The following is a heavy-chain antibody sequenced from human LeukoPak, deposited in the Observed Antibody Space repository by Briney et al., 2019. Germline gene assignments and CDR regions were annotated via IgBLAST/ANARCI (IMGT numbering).Heavy chain of an antibody. V-gene: IGHV3-74*01. J-gene: IGHJ4*02. CDR2: INSDGTST. CDR3: ARVRDGYSTEGFDY. CDR1: GLSFTNYW. D-gene: IGHD5-24*01. Sequence: GGSLRLSCAASGLSFTNYWMHWVRQAPGKGLVWVSRINSDGTSTTYADPVKGRFTISRDNAKNTLYLQMKSLRVEDTAVYYCARVRDGYSTEGFDYWGQGTLVTVSS.